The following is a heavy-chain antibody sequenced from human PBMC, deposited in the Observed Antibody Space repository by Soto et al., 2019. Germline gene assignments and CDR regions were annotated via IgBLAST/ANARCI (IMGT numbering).Heavy chain of an antibody. CDR3: ARDRFGELLPYYYYGMDV. Sequence: SGGSLRLSCAASGFTFSSYGMHWVRQAPGKGLEWVAVIWYDGSNKYYADSVKGRFTISRDNSKNTLYLQMNSLRAEDTAVYYCARDRFGELLPYYYYGMDVWGQGTTVTVSS. J-gene: IGHJ6*02. D-gene: IGHD3-10*01. CDR2: IWYDGSNK. CDR1: GFTFSSYG. V-gene: IGHV3-33*01.